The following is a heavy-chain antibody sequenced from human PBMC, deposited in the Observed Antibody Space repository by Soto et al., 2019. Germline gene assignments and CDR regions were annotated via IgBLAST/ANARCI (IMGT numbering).Heavy chain of an antibody. CDR3: ARGGWRQIDY. CDR2: IYYSGST. V-gene: IGHV4-59*08. Sequence: QVQLQESGPGLVKPSETLSLTCSVSGGSIGSYYWSWIRQPPGKGLEWIGYIYYSGSTNYNPSLKSRVTTSVHTSKNQFSLKLSSVTAADTAVYYCARGGWRQIDYWGQGTLVTVSS. J-gene: IGHJ4*02. CDR1: GGSIGSYY. D-gene: IGHD3-3*01.